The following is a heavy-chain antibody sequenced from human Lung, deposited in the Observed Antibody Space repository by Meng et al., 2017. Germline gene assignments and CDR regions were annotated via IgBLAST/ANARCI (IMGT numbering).Heavy chain of an antibody. CDR1: CGANSSCNYY. Sequence: VPLAEAGPGLVKPSQTLSFAFLVSCGANSSCNYYWSWIRQPPGKGLEWSGHIYNSGSTYYNPSLKGRITISVDTSKNQFSLKLSSVTAADTAVYYCARGQKGYFDLWGRGTLVTVSS. J-gene: IGHJ2*01. CDR3: ARGQKGYFDL. V-gene: IGHV4-30-4*01. CDR2: IYNSGST.